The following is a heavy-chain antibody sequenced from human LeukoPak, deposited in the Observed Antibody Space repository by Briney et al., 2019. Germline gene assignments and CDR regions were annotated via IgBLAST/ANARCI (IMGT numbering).Heavy chain of an antibody. J-gene: IGHJ4*02. D-gene: IGHD4-11*01. CDR1: GGSISSGGYY. CDR2: IYYSGST. Sequence: SETLSLTCTVSGGSISSGGYYWSWIRQHPGKGLEWIGYIYYSGSTYYNPSLKSQVTISVDTSKNQFSLKLSSVTAADTAVYYCARRGSSNYFDYWGQGTLVTVSS. V-gene: IGHV4-31*01. CDR3: ARRGSSNYFDY.